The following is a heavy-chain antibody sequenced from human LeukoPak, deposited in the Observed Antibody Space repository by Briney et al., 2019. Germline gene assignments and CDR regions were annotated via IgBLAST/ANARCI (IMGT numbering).Heavy chain of an antibody. D-gene: IGHD6-19*01. V-gene: IGHV4-4*08. CDR2: IYTSGST. CDR3: ARSGYSSGWPLDYYYMDV. CDR1: GGSISSYY. J-gene: IGHJ6*03. Sequence: PSETLSLTCTVSGGSISSYYWSWIRQPPGKGLEWIGRIYTSGSTNYNPSLKSRVTISVDTSKNQFSLKLSSVTAADTAVYYCARSGYSSGWPLDYYYMDVWGKGTTVTISS.